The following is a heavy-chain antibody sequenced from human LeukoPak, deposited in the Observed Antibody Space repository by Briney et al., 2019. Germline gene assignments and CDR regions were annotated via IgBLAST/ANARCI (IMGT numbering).Heavy chain of an antibody. D-gene: IGHD6-13*01. J-gene: IGHJ5*02. V-gene: IGHV4-59*01. Sequence: SETLSLTCTVSGGSISSYYWSWIRQPPGKGLEWIGYIYYSGSTNYNPSLMSRVTISVDTSKNQFSLKLSSVTAADTAVYYCARNKYSSSWSWFDPWGQGTLVTVSS. CDR1: GGSISSYY. CDR2: IYYSGST. CDR3: ARNKYSSSWSWFDP.